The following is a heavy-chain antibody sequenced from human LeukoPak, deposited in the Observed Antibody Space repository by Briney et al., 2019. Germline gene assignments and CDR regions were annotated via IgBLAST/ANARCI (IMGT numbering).Heavy chain of an antibody. CDR2: INHSGST. D-gene: IGHD3-10*01. V-gene: IGHV4-34*01. CDR1: GGSFSGYY. CDR3: ARGRAYYGSGSYYRLGFDY. J-gene: IGHJ4*02. Sequence: PSETLSLTCAVYGGSFSGYYWSWIRQPPGKGLEWIGEINHSGSTNYNPSLKSRVTISVDTSKNQFSLKLSSVTAADTAVYYCARGRAYYGSGSYYRLGFDYWGQGTLVTVSS.